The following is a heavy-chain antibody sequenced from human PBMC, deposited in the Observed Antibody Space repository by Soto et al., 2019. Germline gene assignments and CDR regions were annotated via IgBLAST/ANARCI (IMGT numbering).Heavy chain of an antibody. Sequence: SETLSLTCSVSGGSISSGGYYWSWIRQPPGKGLEWIGEINHSGSTNYNPSLKSRVTISVDTSKNQFSLKLSSVTAADTAVYYCARRTVDNWFDPWGRGTLVTVSS. V-gene: IGHV4-39*07. D-gene: IGHD4-4*01. CDR3: ARRTVDNWFDP. CDR1: GGSISSGGYY. J-gene: IGHJ5*02. CDR2: INHSGST.